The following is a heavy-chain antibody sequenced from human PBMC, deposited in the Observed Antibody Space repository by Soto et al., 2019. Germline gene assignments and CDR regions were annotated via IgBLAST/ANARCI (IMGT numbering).Heavy chain of an antibody. CDR2: IKSKTDGGTT. Sequence: GGSLRLSCAASGFTFSNAWMSWVRQAPGKGLEWVGRIKSKTDGGTTDYAAPVKGRFTISRDDSKNTLYLQVNSLKTEDTAVYYCTTHPSSYYDILTGANWFDPWGQGTLVTVSS. CDR3: TTHPSSYYDILTGANWFDP. J-gene: IGHJ5*02. CDR1: GFTFSNAW. V-gene: IGHV3-15*01. D-gene: IGHD3-9*01.